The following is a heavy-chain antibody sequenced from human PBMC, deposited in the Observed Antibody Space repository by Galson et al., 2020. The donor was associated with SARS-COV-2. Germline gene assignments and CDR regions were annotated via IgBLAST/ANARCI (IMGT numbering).Heavy chain of an antibody. V-gene: IGHV4-4*07. CDR2: IYTSGTT. CDR1: GGSISGSYY. Sequence: SETLSLTCSLSGGSISGSYYWSWVRQPAGKGLEWIGHIYTSGTTNYNPSLRRRVSLSIDTSKNQFSLTLRSVTASDTAVYYCASLDYDFWSGPGGYGTDVWGQGTAVVVSS. J-gene: IGHJ6*02. CDR3: ASLDYDFWSGPGGYGTDV. D-gene: IGHD3-3*01.